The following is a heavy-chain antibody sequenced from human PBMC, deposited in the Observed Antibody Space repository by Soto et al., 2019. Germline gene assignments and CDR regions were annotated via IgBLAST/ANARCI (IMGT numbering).Heavy chain of an antibody. CDR2: ISGGAGST. V-gene: IGHV3-23*01. Sequence: EVQLLESGGGLVQPGGSLRLSCVASGFTFSNYAMNWVRQAPGKGLEWVSAISGGAGSTNYADSVKGRFTISRDTSKNTLFLQMNSLRADDTAVYYCAKDTYGFDYWGQGTLVTDSS. CDR3: AKDTYGFDY. D-gene: IGHD3-10*01. J-gene: IGHJ4*02. CDR1: GFTFSNYA.